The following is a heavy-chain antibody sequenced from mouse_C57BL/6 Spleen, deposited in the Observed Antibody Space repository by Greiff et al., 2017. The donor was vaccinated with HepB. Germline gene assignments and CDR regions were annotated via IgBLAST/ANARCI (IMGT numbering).Heavy chain of an antibody. V-gene: IGHV6-6*01. D-gene: IGHD2-1*01. Sequence: EVQLQQSGGGLVQPGGSMKLSCAASGFTFSDAWMDWVRQSPEKGLEWVAEIRNKANNHATYYAESVKGRFTISRDDSKSSVYLQMNSLRAEDTGIYYCTRSGNYPYAMDYWGQGTSVTVSS. CDR3: TRSGNYPYAMDY. J-gene: IGHJ4*01. CDR1: GFTFSDAW. CDR2: IRNKANNHAT.